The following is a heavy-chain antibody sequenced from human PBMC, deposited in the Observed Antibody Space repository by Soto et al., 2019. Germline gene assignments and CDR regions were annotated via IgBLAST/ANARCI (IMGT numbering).Heavy chain of an antibody. CDR1: GGSISSSSYY. J-gene: IGHJ4*02. Sequence: SETLSLTCTVSGGSISSSSYYWGWIRQPPGKGLEWIGCIYYSGSTYYNPSLKSRATISVDTSKNQFSLKLSSVTAADTAVYYCARDLSRDWESGGIDYWGQGTLVTVSS. D-gene: IGHD3-10*01. CDR2: IYYSGST. V-gene: IGHV4-39*07. CDR3: ARDLSRDWESGGIDY.